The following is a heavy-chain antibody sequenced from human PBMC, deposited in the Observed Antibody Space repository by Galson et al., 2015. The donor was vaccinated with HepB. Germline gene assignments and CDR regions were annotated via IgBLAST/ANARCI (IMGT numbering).Heavy chain of an antibody. CDR3: AKDASDLWYYYDSSGYSFDY. V-gene: IGHV3-23*01. Sequence: SLRLSCAASGFTFSSYAMSWVRQAPGKGLEWVSAISGSGGSTYYADSVKGRFTISRDNSKNTLYLQMNSLRAEDTAVYYCAKDASDLWYYYDSSGYSFDYWGQGTLVTVSS. CDR2: ISGSGGST. D-gene: IGHD3-22*01. CDR1: GFTFSSYA. J-gene: IGHJ4*02.